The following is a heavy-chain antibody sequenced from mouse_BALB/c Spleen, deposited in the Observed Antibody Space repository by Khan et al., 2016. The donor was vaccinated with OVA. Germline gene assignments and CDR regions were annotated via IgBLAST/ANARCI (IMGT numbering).Heavy chain of an antibody. CDR2: IYPGDGDT. J-gene: IGHJ3*01. CDR3: ARSTIYFDYDGFAY. V-gene: IGHV1-87*01. D-gene: IGHD2-4*01. CDR1: GYTFTSYW. Sequence: QVQLQQPGAELARPGASVQLSCKASGYTFTSYWMQWVKQRPGQGLEWIGAIYPGDGDTRYTQKFKGKATLTADKSSSTAYMQLSSLASEDSAVYYCARSTIYFDYDGFAYWGQGTLVTVSA.